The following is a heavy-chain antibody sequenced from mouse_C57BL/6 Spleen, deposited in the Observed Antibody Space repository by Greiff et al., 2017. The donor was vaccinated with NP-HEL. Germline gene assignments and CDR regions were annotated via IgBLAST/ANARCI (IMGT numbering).Heavy chain of an antibody. V-gene: IGHV1-83*01. Sequence: VQLQQSGPELVKPGASVKMSCKASGYTFTDYYMHWVKQKPGKGLEWIGEIYPGSGNTYYNEKFKGKATLTADTSSSTAYMQLSSLTSEDSAVYFCARASYAMDYWGQGTSVTVSS. CDR2: YPGSGNTY. CDR1: YTFTDYYM. J-gene: IGHJ4*01. CDR3: RASYAMDY.